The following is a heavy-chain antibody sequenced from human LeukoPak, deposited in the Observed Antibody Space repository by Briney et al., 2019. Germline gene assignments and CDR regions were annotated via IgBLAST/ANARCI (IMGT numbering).Heavy chain of an antibody. CDR1: GGSISSYY. CDR2: IYYGGST. V-gene: IGHV4-59*01. CDR3: ARDYSNYGVDYGMDV. D-gene: IGHD4-11*01. J-gene: IGHJ6*02. Sequence: SETLSLTCTVSGGSISSYYWSWIRQPPGKGLEWIGYIYYGGSTNYNPSLKSRVTISVDTSKNQFSLKLNSVTAADTAVYYCARDYSNYGVDYGMDVWGQGTTVTVSS.